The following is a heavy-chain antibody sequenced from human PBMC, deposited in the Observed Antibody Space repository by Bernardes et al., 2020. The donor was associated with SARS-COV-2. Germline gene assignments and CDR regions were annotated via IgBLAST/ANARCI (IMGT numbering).Heavy chain of an antibody. Sequence: ASVKVSCKASGYTFTGYYMHWVRQAPGQGLEWMGWINPNSGGTNYAQKFQGWVTMTRDTSISTAYMELSSLRSEDTAVYYCARGYSSSWYSRPYYYYYGMDVWGQGTTVTVSS. CDR1: GYTFTGYY. D-gene: IGHD6-13*01. J-gene: IGHJ6*02. V-gene: IGHV1-2*04. CDR2: INPNSGGT. CDR3: ARGYSSSWYSRPYYYYYGMDV.